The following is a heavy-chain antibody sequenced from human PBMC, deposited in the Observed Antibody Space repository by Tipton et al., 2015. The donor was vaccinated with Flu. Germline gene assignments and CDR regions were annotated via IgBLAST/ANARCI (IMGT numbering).Heavy chain of an antibody. J-gene: IGHJ6*02. CDR2: IGTSGDT. V-gene: IGHV3-13*01. CDR3: ARGPLPDSNWYNGMDV. CDR1: GFTFSSYD. Sequence: GSLRLSCEASGFTFSSYDMHWVRQTTGKGLEWVSGIGTSGDTFYLGSVKGRFTISRDNAKNSVYLQMRSLRAGDTAVYYCARGPLPDSNWYNGMDVWGQGTTVTVFS. D-gene: IGHD6-13*01.